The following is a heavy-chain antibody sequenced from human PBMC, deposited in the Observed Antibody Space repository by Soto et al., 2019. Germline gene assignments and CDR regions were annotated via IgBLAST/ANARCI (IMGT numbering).Heavy chain of an antibody. Sequence: QVQLMQSGAEVKTPGSSVRVSCKASGGTFNSFSIDWVRQAPGQGFEWMGGIIPMSGRPNYAQRFQGRVTFSADKSTNTVYMEVNSLTYEDTAVYYCTRRGHQSANWFDPWGQGTLVTVSS. CDR1: GGTFNSFS. CDR2: IIPMSGRP. J-gene: IGHJ5*02. V-gene: IGHV1-69*06. CDR3: TRRGHQSANWFDP.